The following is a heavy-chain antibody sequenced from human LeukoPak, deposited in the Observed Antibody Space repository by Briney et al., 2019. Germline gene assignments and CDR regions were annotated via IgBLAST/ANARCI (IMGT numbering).Heavy chain of an antibody. CDR2: IYSSGST. Sequence: SETLSLTCTVSGGPINSYYWSWIRQPAGEGLEWIGRIYSSGSTNYNPSLKSRVTMSVDTSQNQFSLILSSVTAADTAVYYCARTHYYYGMDVWGQGTTVTVSS. CDR3: ARTHYYYGMDV. CDR1: GGPINSYY. J-gene: IGHJ6*02. V-gene: IGHV4-4*07.